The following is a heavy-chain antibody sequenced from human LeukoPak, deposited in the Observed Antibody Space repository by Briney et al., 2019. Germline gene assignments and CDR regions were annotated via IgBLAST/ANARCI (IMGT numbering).Heavy chain of an antibody. CDR1: GFSFSSNC. V-gene: IGHV3-7*01. CDR3: ATGGAVAGRFAY. CDR2: IKEDGNEI. D-gene: IGHD6-19*01. Sequence: GGFLRLSCAVSGFSFSSNCMSWVRQAPGKGLEWVAKIKEDGNEIYYVDSVKGRFTISRDNTKNSLFLQMNSLRAEDTAVYYCATGGAVAGRFAYWGQGTLVTVSS. J-gene: IGHJ4*02.